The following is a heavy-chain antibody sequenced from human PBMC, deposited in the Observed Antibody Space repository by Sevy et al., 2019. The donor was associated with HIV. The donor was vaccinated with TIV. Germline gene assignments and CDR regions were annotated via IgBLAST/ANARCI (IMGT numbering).Heavy chain of an antibody. J-gene: IGHJ5*02. D-gene: IGHD3-3*01. CDR3: ATVADTLRFCYSTSCYFNWFDP. CDR1: GGDFNSNV. V-gene: IGHV1-69*13. CDR2: IIPMSGTA. Sequence: ASVKVSCKASGGDFNSNVITWVRQAPGQGLEWMGGIIPMSGTAKYAQKFQDRVTITADESTTTTYMELSSLRSEDTAVYFCATVADTLRFCYSTSCYFNWFDPWGQGTLVTVSS.